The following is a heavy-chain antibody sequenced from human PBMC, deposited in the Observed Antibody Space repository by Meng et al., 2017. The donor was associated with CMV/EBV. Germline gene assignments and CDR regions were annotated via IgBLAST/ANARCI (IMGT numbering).Heavy chain of an antibody. CDR3: ARDPRRGYSYGG. CDR2: IIPILGIA. Sequence: SVTVSCKASGGTFSSYAISWVRQAPGQGLEWMGGIIPILGIANKAQKFQGRVTITADKSTSTAYMELSSLRSEDTAVYYCARDPRRGYSYGGWGQGTLVTVSS. V-gene: IGHV1-69*10. D-gene: IGHD5-18*01. J-gene: IGHJ4*02. CDR1: GGTFSSYA.